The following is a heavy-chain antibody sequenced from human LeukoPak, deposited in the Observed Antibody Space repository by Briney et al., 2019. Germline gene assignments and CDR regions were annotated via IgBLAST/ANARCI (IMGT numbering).Heavy chain of an antibody. CDR2: ISAYNGNT. V-gene: IGHV1-18*01. CDR3: ARVIGNLAVAGPFDY. J-gene: IGHJ4*02. Sequence: ASVKVSCKASGYTFSSYGISWVRQAPGQGLEWMGWISAYNGNTNYAQKLQGRVTMTTDTSTSTAYMELRSLRSDDTAVYYCARVIGNLAVAGPFDYWGQGTLVTVSS. D-gene: IGHD6-19*01. CDR1: GYTFSSYG.